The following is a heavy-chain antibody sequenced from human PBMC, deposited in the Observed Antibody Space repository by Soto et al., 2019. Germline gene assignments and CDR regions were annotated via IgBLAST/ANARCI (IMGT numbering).Heavy chain of an antibody. CDR2: ISSSSSTI. Sequence: EVQVVESGGGLVQPGGSLRLSCAASGFTFSSNSMNWVRQAPGKGLEWMSYISSSSSTIYADSVTGRFTISRDNAKNSLYLQMNSLRDEDTAVYYCARVIWSGHLTSDLWGQGTLVTVSS. D-gene: IGHD3-3*01. J-gene: IGHJ5*02. CDR3: ARVIWSGHLTSDL. V-gene: IGHV3-48*02. CDR1: GFTFSSNS.